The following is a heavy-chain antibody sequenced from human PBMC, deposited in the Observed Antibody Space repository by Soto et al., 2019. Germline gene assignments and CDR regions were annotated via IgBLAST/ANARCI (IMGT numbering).Heavy chain of an antibody. D-gene: IGHD4-17*01. CDR1: GFTFTRHS. V-gene: IGHV3-48*02. J-gene: IGHJ4*02. Sequence: GGSLRLSFAASGFTFTRHSMNWVRQAAGKGLEWISYISYSSGTIYYAYSVKVRFTISRDNFQNSLYLQMNSLRDEDTAVYYCARDPYSSTTVTIMDXWGQGTQVTVSX. CDR2: ISYSSGTI. CDR3: ARDPYSSTTVTIMDX.